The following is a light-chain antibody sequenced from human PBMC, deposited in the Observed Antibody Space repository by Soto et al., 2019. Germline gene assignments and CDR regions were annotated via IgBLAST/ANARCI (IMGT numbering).Light chain of an antibody. V-gene: IGLV2-14*01. CDR3: QSYDSSLSGVV. J-gene: IGLJ2*01. Sequence: QSVLTQPASVSGSPGQSITISCTGTSSDVGAYDFVSWYQHYPGKAPKLVTFDVTHRPPGISDRFSGSKSANTASLTISGLQAEDEAFYYCQSYDSSLSGVVFGGGTKVTVL. CDR1: SSDVGAYDF. CDR2: DVT.